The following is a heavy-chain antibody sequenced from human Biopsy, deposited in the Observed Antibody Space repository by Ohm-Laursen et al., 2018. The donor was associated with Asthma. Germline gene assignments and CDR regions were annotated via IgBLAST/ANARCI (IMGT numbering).Heavy chain of an antibody. CDR2: ISVYNGNT. J-gene: IGHJ6*02. D-gene: IGHD3-10*01. CDR3: ARAVDYSHYYGIDV. Sequence: ASVKVSCKTSGYTFNSAGITWVRQAPGQGLEWMGWISVYNGNTKVAQKLRDRVTMITDTSTSTAYMELRSLRSDDTAVYLCARAVDYSHYYGIDVWGQGTTVTVS. V-gene: IGHV1-18*01. CDR1: GYTFNSAG.